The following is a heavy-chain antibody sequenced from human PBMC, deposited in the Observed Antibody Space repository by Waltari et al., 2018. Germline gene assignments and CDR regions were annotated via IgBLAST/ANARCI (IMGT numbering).Heavy chain of an antibody. D-gene: IGHD1-26*01. V-gene: IGHV3-7*03. Sequence: EVQLVESGGGLVQPGGSLRLSCAASGFTFSSYWMSWVRQAPGKGLEWVANIKQDGSEKYYVDSVKGRVTISVDTSKNQFSLKLSSVTAADTAVYYCARVVAGGSYQVDYWGQGTLVTVSS. CDR2: IKQDGSEK. CDR1: GFTFSSYW. CDR3: ARVVAGGSYQVDY. J-gene: IGHJ4*02.